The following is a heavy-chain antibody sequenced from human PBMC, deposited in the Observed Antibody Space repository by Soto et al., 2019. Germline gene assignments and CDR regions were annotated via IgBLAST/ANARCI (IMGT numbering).Heavy chain of an antibody. Sequence: ASVKISCKASGYTFTSYAMHWVRQAPGQRLEWMGWINAGNGNTKYSQKFQGRVNITRDTSASKAYMELSSLRYEDTAVYYCATNEGNYYDSSGYYTRDYYYYGMDVWGQGTTVTVS. CDR1: GYTFTSYA. CDR3: ATNEGNYYDSSGYYTRDYYYYGMDV. V-gene: IGHV1-3*01. D-gene: IGHD3-22*01. CDR2: INAGNGNT. J-gene: IGHJ6*01.